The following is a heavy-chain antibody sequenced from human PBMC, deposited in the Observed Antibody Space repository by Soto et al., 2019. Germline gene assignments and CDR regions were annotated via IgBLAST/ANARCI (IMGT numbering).Heavy chain of an antibody. CDR3: ASRSDRLRYYGMDV. Sequence: EGSLRLSCAASGFTFSDYAMSWVRQAPGKGLEWVSSISSSSSYIYYADSVKGRFTISRDNAKNSLYLQMNSLRAEDTAVYYCASRSDRLRYYGMDVWGQGTTVTVSS. D-gene: IGHD2-8*01. CDR1: GFTFSDYA. J-gene: IGHJ6*02. CDR2: ISSSSSYI. V-gene: IGHV3-21*01.